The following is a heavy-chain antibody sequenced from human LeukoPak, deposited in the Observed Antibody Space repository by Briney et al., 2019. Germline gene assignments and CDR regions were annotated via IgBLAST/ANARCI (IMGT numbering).Heavy chain of an antibody. V-gene: IGHV4-4*07. CDR2: IYTTGST. J-gene: IGHJ4*02. Sequence: PSETLSLTCTVSGGSISNYYWSWIRQPAGKGLEWIGHIYTTGSTNYNPSLKSRVTMSVDTSKNQFSLKLSSVTAADTAVYYCARSAYIYESSTYSVTIDHWGRGTLVTVSS. D-gene: IGHD2/OR15-2a*01. CDR1: GGSISNYY. CDR3: ARSAYIYESSTYSVTIDH.